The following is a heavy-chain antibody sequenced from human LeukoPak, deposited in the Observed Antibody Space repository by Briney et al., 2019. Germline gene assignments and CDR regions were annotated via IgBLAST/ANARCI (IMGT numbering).Heavy chain of an antibody. Sequence: GGSLRLSCAASGFTFSSYAMSWVRQASGKGLEWVSTISGSGGKTYYAESVKGRFTISRDNSKNTLYLQMNSLRAEDTAIYYCAKGNAAAGIDDWGQGTLVTVSS. V-gene: IGHV3-23*01. CDR2: ISGSGGKT. D-gene: IGHD6-13*01. J-gene: IGHJ4*02. CDR3: AKGNAAAGIDD. CDR1: GFTFSSYA.